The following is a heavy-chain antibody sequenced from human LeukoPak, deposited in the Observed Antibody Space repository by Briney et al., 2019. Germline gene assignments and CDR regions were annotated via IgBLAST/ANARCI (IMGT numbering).Heavy chain of an antibody. CDR3: AREYDYGNNWFAP. CDR1: GFTFSSYW. Sequence: GGSLRLSCAASGFTFSSYWMHWVRQAPGKGLVWVSRINSDGSSTSYADSVKGRFTISRDNAKNTLYLQMNSLRAEDTAVYYCAREYDYGNNWFAPWGQGPLVTVS. D-gene: IGHD4-17*01. V-gene: IGHV3-74*01. J-gene: IGHJ5*02. CDR2: INSDGSST.